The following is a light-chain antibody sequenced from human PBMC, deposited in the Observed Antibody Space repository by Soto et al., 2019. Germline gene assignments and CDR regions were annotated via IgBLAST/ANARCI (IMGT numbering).Light chain of an antibody. CDR1: KSNIGSNP. Sequence: QAVVAQPPSASGTPGQRVTISCSGSKSNIGSNPVNWYQHLPGTAPKLLIYTNNLRPLGVPDRFSGSKSGPSASLAISGLQSEDEADYYCATWDDSLNGYVFGTGTKVTVL. CDR3: ATWDDSLNGYV. J-gene: IGLJ1*01. CDR2: TNN. V-gene: IGLV1-44*01.